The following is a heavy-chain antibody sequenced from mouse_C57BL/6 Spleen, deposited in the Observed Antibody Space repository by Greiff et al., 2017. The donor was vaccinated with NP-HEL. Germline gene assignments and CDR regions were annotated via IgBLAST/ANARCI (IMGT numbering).Heavy chain of an antibody. CDR3: ARGGATVVANNYFDY. D-gene: IGHD1-1*01. Sequence: QVQLQQSGPELVKPGASVKISCKASGYTFTDYYINWVKQRPGQGLEWIGWIFPGSGSTYYNEKFKGKATLTVDKSSSTAYMLLSSLTSEDSAVYFCARGGATVVANNYFDYWGQGTTLTVSS. CDR2: IFPGSGST. J-gene: IGHJ2*01. CDR1: GYTFTDYY. V-gene: IGHV1-75*01.